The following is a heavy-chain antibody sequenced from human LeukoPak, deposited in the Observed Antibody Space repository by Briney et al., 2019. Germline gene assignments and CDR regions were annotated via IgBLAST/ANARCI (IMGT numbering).Heavy chain of an antibody. V-gene: IGHV3-48*03. CDR2: ISSSGSTI. D-gene: IGHD5-24*01. CDR3: ARDSKMGLDY. CDR1: GFTFSSYE. Sequence: GGSLRLSXAASGFTFSSYEMNWVRQAPGKGLEWVSYISSSGSTIYYADSVKGRFTISRDNAKNSLYLQMNSLRAEDTAVCYCARDSKMGLDYWGQGTLVTVSS. J-gene: IGHJ4*02.